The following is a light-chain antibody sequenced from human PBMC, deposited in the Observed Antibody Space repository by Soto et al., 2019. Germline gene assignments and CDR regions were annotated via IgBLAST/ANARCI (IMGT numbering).Light chain of an antibody. CDR3: QQSFDTPWT. Sequence: DIQLTQSPSSLSASVGDRVTITCRASQNIVNYLNWYQLKPGKAPKLLIFAASILQSGVPSRFSASGSGTDFTLTISSLQPEDFATYCCQQSFDTPWTFGQGTRLDVK. V-gene: IGKV1-39*01. J-gene: IGKJ1*01. CDR2: AAS. CDR1: QNIVNY.